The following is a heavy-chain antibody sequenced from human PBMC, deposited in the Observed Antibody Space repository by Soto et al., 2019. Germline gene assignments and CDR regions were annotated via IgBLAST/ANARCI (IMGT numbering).Heavy chain of an antibody. J-gene: IGHJ6*02. CDR3: ARDHKGGYYYYGMGV. V-gene: IGHV3-48*03. CDR2: ISSSGSTI. Sequence: GGSLRLSCAASGFTFMSYEMNWGLQGRGKGLEWVSYISSSGSTIYYADSVKGRFTISRDNAKNSLYLQMNSLRAEDTAVYYCARDHKGGYYYYGMGVWGQGTTVTVSS. CDR1: GFTFMSYE.